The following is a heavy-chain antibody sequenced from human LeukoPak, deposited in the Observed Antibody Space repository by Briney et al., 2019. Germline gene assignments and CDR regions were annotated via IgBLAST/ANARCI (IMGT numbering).Heavy chain of an antibody. J-gene: IGHJ4*02. V-gene: IGHV3-23*01. CDR2: LIENGATT. Sequence: GGSLRLSCSASGFTFSSHAMSWVRRAPGKGLEWVSGLIENGATTYYADSVKGRFTISRDNSRNTMYLQMNSLRVEDTAVYYCVKDYQVGNSPAFGDYWGQGTLVTISS. CDR1: GFTFSSHA. CDR3: VKDYQVGNSPAFGDY. D-gene: IGHD1-26*01.